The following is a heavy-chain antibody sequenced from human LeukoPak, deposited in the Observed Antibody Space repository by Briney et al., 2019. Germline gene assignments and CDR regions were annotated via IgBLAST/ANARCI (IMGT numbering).Heavy chain of an antibody. CDR3: ASSTVVTSYYYYYGMDV. Sequence: SETLSLTCAVYGGSFSGYYWSWIRQPPGKGLEWIGEINHSGSTNYIPSLKSRVTISVDTSKNQFSLKLSSVTAADTAVYYCASSTVVTSYYYYYGMDVWGQGTTVTVSS. J-gene: IGHJ6*02. D-gene: IGHD4-23*01. V-gene: IGHV4-34*01. CDR1: GGSFSGYY. CDR2: INHSGST.